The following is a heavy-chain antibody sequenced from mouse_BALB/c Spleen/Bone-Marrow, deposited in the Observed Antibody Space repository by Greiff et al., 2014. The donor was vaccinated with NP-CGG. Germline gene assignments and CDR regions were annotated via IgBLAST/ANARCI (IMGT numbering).Heavy chain of an antibody. J-gene: IGHJ2*01. V-gene: IGHV1S56*01. CDR2: IYPGNVYT. Sequence: QVQLKESGPELVKPGASVRISCKASGYTFTSYYIHWVQQRPGQGLEWIGWIYPGNVYTKYHENFKGRSTLTADKASSTAYMQLSSLTSEDSSVNCGAREGHGNYCFDDWGQGTTLTVSS. D-gene: IGHD2-1*01. CDR3: AREGHGNYCFDD. CDR1: GYTFTSYY.